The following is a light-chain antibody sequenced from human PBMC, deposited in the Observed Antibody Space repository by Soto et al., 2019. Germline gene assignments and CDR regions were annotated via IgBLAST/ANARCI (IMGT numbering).Light chain of an antibody. Sequence: EIVLTQSAGTLSSSPGERVTLSCRASQSVTSNYLAWYQQKPGQSPRLLIFGASIRDTGLPDRFSGGGSGRDFTLTICRLEPEDFAVYYCQQYGSSPPTFGQGTKVDIK. V-gene: IGKV3-20*01. CDR1: QSVTSNY. CDR2: GAS. CDR3: QQYGSSPPT. J-gene: IGKJ1*01.